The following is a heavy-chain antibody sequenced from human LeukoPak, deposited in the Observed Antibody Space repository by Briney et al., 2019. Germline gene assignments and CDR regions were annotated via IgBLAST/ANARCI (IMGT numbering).Heavy chain of an antibody. CDR3: ARHTGWAFQI. J-gene: IGHJ3*02. V-gene: IGHV5-10-1*01. CDR1: GYSFTSYW. Sequence: GESPKISCKGSGYSFTSYWISWVRQMSGKGLEWMGKIDPSGSYTNYSPSLQGHVTISTDKSINTAYLQWSSLKASDTAMYYCARHTGWAFQIWGQGTMVTASS. CDR2: IDPSGSYT. D-gene: IGHD1-14*01.